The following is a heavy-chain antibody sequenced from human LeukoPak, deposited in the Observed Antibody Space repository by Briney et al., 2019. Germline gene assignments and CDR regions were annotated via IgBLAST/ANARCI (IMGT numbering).Heavy chain of an antibody. CDR3: ARAQWLVPGDY. Sequence: PSETLSLTCTVSGDSISSGGYYWSWIRQPPGKGLEWIGYIYHSGSTYYNPSLKSRVTISVDGSKNQFSLKLSSVTAADTAVYYCARAQWLVPGDYWGQGTLVTVSS. CDR2: IYHSGST. D-gene: IGHD6-19*01. J-gene: IGHJ4*02. CDR1: GDSISSGGYY. V-gene: IGHV4-30-2*01.